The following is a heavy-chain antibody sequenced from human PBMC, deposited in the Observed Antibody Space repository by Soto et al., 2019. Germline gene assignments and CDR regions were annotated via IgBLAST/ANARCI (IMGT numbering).Heavy chain of an antibody. CDR2: ISSSSTI. Sequence: GGSLRLSCAASGFTFSSYSMNWVRQAPGKGLEWVSYISSSSTIYYADSVKGRFTISRDNAKNSLYLQMNSLRAEDTAVYYCARDHTYYDILTGYYRVDAFDIWGQGTMVTVSS. D-gene: IGHD3-9*01. V-gene: IGHV3-48*01. CDR1: GFTFSSYS. CDR3: ARDHTYYDILTGYYRVDAFDI. J-gene: IGHJ3*02.